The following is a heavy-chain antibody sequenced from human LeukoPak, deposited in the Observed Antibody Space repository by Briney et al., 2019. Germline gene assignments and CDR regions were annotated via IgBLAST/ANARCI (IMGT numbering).Heavy chain of an antibody. J-gene: IGHJ4*02. CDR1: GFTFSTYA. CDR2: IYSGGST. CDR3: VREADKRGY. Sequence: GGSLRLSCAASGFTFSTYAMSWVRQAPGKGLEWVSVIYSGGSTYYADSVKGRFTISRDNSKNTLYLQMNSLRAEDTAVYYCVREADKRGYWGQGTLVTVSS. D-gene: IGHD3-22*01. V-gene: IGHV3-53*01.